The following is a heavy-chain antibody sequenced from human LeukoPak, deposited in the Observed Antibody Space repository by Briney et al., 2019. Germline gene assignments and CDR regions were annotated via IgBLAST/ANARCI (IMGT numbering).Heavy chain of an antibody. CDR1: GFTVSSNY. CDR3: ARDPTYSSSLDY. D-gene: IGHD6-6*01. CDR2: TYSSGTT. V-gene: IGHV3-53*01. J-gene: IGHJ4*02. Sequence: RGSLRLSCAASGFTVSSNYKSWVRQAPGKGLEYISVTYSSGTTYYADSVRDRFTISRDNSRNTLYLQMNSLRPEDTAVYYCARDPTYSSSLDYWGQGTLVTVSS.